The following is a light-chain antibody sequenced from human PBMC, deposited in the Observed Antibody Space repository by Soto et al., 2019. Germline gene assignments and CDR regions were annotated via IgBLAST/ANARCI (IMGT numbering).Light chain of an antibody. Sequence: QSALTQPASVSGSPGQSITISCAGTSNDIGTYNLVSWHQQHPGTAPKLLIYETKKRPSGVSSRFSGSKSGNTASLTISGLQPGDEADYYCSSYTTSSSYVFGTGTKVTVL. CDR3: SSYTTSSSYV. CDR2: ETK. V-gene: IGLV2-14*02. CDR1: SNDIGTYNL. J-gene: IGLJ1*01.